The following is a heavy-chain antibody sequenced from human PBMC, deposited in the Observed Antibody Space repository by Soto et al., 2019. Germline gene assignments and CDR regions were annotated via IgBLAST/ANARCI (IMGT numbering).Heavy chain of an antibody. CDR2: IIPIFGTA. D-gene: IGHD3-22*01. J-gene: IGHJ4*02. CDR1: GGTFSSYT. CDR3: AREADYDSSGYYYFY. Sequence: SVKVSCKTSGGTFSSYTISWVRQAPGQGLEWMGGIIPIFGTANYAQKFQGRVTITADESTRTAYMELSSLRSEDTAVYYCAREADYDSSGYYYFYWGQGTLVTVSS. V-gene: IGHV1-69*13.